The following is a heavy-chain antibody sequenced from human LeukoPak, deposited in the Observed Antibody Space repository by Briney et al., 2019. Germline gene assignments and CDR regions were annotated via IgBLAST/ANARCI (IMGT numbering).Heavy chain of an antibody. CDR3: ARLHSGWYIFDY. V-gene: IGHV4-59*11. Sequence: SETLSLTCTVSGVSISSHYWSWIRQPPGKGLEWIGYIYYSGSTNYNPSLKSRVTISVDTSKNQFSLKLSSVTAADTALYYCARLHSGWYIFDYWGQGTLVTVS. D-gene: IGHD6-19*01. J-gene: IGHJ4*02. CDR1: GVSISSHY. CDR2: IYYSGST.